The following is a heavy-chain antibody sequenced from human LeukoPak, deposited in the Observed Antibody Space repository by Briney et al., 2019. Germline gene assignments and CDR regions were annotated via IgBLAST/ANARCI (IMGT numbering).Heavy chain of an antibody. D-gene: IGHD6-13*01. V-gene: IGHV4-34*01. J-gene: IGHJ4*02. CDR3: ARGRDGAYSSSCYGRVFFDY. CDR2: INHSGST. Sequence: SGTLSLTCAVYGGSFSGYYWSWIRQPPGKGLEWIGEINHSGSTNYNPSLKSRVTISVDTSKNQFSLKLSSVTAADTAVYYCARGRDGAYSSSCYGRVFFDYWGQGTLVTVS. CDR1: GGSFSGYY.